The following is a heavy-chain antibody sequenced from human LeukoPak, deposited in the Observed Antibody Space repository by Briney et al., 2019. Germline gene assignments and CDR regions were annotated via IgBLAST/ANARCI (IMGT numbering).Heavy chain of an antibody. V-gene: IGHV3-23*01. CDR2: ISGSAGST. D-gene: IGHD2-2*01. Sequence: PGGSLRLSCAASGFTFSDYYMTWVRQAPGKGLEWVSAISGSAGSTYYADFVKGLFTISRDNSRNTLYLQMNSLRADDTAVYYCARYCSGASCYLALDYWGQGTLVTVSS. CDR1: GFTFSDYY. J-gene: IGHJ4*02. CDR3: ARYCSGASCYLALDY.